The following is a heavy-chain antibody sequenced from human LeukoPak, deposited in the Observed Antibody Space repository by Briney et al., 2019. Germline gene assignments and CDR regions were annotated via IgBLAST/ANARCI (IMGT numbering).Heavy chain of an antibody. Sequence: SETLSLTCTVSGGSISNYYWSWIRQPPGKGLEWIGSIYYSGSTYYNPSLKSRVTISVDTSKNQFSLKLSSVTAADTAVYYCARLFTMSHWGQGTLVTVSS. CDR2: IYYSGST. CDR1: GGSISNYY. J-gene: IGHJ4*02. D-gene: IGHD3-10*02. CDR3: ARLFTMSH. V-gene: IGHV4-59*05.